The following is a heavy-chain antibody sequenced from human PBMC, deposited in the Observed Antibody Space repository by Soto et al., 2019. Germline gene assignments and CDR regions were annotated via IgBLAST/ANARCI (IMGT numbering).Heavy chain of an antibody. V-gene: IGHV1-69*12. CDR3: ARAESTTVTTNYYYGMDG. Sequence: QVQLVQSGAEVKKPGSSVKVSCKASGGTFSSYAISWVRQAPGQGLEWMGGIIPIFGTANYAQKCQGRVTITADESTSTAYMELSSRRSEDTAVYYCARAESTTVTTNYYYGMDGWGQGTTVTVSS. CDR1: GGTFSSYA. J-gene: IGHJ6*02. CDR2: IIPIFGTA. D-gene: IGHD4-17*01.